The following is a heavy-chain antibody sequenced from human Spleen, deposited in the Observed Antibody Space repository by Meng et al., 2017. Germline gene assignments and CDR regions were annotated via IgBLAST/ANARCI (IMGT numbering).Heavy chain of an antibody. V-gene: IGHV4-59*12. CDR1: GGSISSYY. J-gene: IGHJ4*02. CDR3: ARGVQHYDYAWGSYRYYFDY. Sequence: SETLSLTCTVSGGSISSYYWSWIRQPPGKGLEWIGYIYYSGSTNYNPSLKSRVTISVDTSKNQFSLKLSSVTAADTAVYCCARGVQHYDYAWGSYRYYFDYWGQGTLVTVSS. D-gene: IGHD3-16*02. CDR2: IYYSGST.